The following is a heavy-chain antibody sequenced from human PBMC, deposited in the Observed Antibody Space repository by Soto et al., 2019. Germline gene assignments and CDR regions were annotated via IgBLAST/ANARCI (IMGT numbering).Heavy chain of an antibody. D-gene: IGHD3-16*02. J-gene: IGHJ6*02. Sequence: PGGSLRLSCAASGFTFSNAWMSWVRQAPGKGLEWVANIKEDGSEKYYVDSVKGRFTISRDNSKNTLYLQMNSLRAEDTAVYYCARMGVIPFYYYGMDVWGQGTTVTVSS. CDR3: ARMGVIPFYYYGMDV. V-gene: IGHV3-7*01. CDR1: GFTFSNAW. CDR2: IKEDGSEK.